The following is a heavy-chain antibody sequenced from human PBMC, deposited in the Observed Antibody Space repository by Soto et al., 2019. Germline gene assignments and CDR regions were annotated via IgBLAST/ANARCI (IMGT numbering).Heavy chain of an antibody. J-gene: IGHJ4*02. CDR1: GYTFISYT. Sequence: GASVKVSCKASGYTFISYTISWVRQAPGQGLEWMGRIVPFLGIANYAPKFQGRVTIIADKSTSTAYMELSSLRSEDTAMYYCARLHTEQWLIDYWGQGTLVTVSS. CDR3: ARLHTEQWLIDY. V-gene: IGHV1-69*02. CDR2: IVPFLGIA. D-gene: IGHD6-19*01.